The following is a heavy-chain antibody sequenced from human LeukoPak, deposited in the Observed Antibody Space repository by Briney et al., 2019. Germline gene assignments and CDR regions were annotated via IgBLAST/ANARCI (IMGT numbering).Heavy chain of an antibody. D-gene: IGHD2-2*01. CDR1: GYTLTELS. V-gene: IGHV1-24*01. Sequence: ASVKVSCKVSGYTLTELSMHWVQQAPGKGIEWMGGFDPEDGETIYAQKFQGRVTMTEETSKDTAYMELSSLRYEDTAVYYCASTLYCSSTSCHVYYGMDVWGQGTTVTVSS. J-gene: IGHJ6*02. CDR3: ASTLYCSSTSCHVYYGMDV. CDR2: FDPEDGET.